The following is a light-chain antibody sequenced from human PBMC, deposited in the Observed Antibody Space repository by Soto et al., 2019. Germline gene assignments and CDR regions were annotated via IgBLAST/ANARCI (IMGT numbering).Light chain of an antibody. CDR3: SSYTSTSTLV. V-gene: IGLV2-14*01. Sequence: ALTQPASVSGSPGQSITISCTGTSSDVGGYNYVSWYQQHPGKAPKLMIYDVSNRPSGVSNRFSGSKSGNTASLTISGLQAEDEADYYCSSYTSTSTLVFGTGTKVTVL. J-gene: IGLJ1*01. CDR2: DVS. CDR1: SSDVGGYNY.